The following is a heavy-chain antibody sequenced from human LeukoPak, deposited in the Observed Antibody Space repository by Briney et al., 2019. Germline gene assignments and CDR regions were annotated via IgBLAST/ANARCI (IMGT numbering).Heavy chain of an antibody. Sequence: PGGSLRLSCAASGFTFSDYYMSWIRQAPGKGLEWVSYISSSGSTIYYADSVKGRFTISRDNAKNSLYLQMNSLRAEDTALYYCAKGRTYYDILTGFDPWGQGTLVTVSS. D-gene: IGHD3-9*01. CDR1: GFTFSDYY. J-gene: IGHJ5*02. V-gene: IGHV3-11*01. CDR2: ISSSGSTI. CDR3: AKGRTYYDILTGFDP.